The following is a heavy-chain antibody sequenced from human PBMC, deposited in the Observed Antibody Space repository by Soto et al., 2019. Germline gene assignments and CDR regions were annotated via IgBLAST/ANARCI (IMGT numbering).Heavy chain of an antibody. CDR2: INPYNGGT. CDR3: ATGAPSLTLAGTTWFDP. CDR1: GYTFTGFY. J-gene: IGHJ5*02. V-gene: IGHV1-2*04. Sequence: ASVKVSCKASGYTFTGFYLHWVRQAPGQGLEWMGWINPYNGGTVYAQKFQGWVALTRDTSISTAYMELSRLKSDDTAVYYCATGAPSLTLAGTTWFDPWGQGTLVTVSS. D-gene: IGHD1-7*01.